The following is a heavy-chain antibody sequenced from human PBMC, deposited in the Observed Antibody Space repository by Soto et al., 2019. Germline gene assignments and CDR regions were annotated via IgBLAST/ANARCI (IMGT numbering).Heavy chain of an antibody. V-gene: IGHV4-31*03. D-gene: IGHD4-17*01. CDR1: GGSISSGDYC. CDR2: MYYSGST. J-gene: IGHJ4*02. Sequence: SETLSLTCTVSGGSISSGDYCWSWIRQHPGKGLEWIGYMYYSGSTFYNPSLKSRVTISGDTSKNQFSLKLSSVTAADTAVYYCARGTTVTSSDYWGQGTLVTVSS. CDR3: ARGTTVTSSDY.